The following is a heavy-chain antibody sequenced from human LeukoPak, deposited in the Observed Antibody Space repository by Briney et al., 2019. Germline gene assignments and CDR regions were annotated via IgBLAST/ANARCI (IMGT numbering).Heavy chain of an antibody. D-gene: IGHD5-12*01. CDR3: ARRAYSGYDLNYYYYYGMDV. J-gene: IGHJ6*02. V-gene: IGHV4-59*08. Sequence: SETLSLTCTVSGGSISSYYWSWIRQPPGKGMEWNGYIYYSGSTTYNPSLKSRVTISVETSKNQFSLKLSSVTAADTGVYYCARRAYSGYDLNYYYYYGMDVWGQGTTVTVSS. CDR1: GGSISSYY. CDR2: IYYSGST.